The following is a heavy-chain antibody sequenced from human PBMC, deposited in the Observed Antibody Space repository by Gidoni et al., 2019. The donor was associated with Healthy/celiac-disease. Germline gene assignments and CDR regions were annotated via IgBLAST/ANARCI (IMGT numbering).Heavy chain of an antibody. Sequence: QVQLVQSGAEVKKPGASVKVSCKASGYTFPGSYMHWVRPAPGQGLEWMGWINPNGGGTNNAQKFQGRVTMTRDTSISTAYMELSRLRSDDTAVYYCARDHVRGRENYAGDPGYWGQGTLVTVSS. D-gene: IGHD3-10*02. CDR1: GYTFPGSY. CDR3: ARDHVRGRENYAGDPGY. V-gene: IGHV1-2*02. CDR2: INPNGGGT. J-gene: IGHJ4*02.